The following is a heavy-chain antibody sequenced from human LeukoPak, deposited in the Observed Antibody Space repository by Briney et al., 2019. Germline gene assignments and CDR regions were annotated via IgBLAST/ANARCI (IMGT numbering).Heavy chain of an antibody. D-gene: IGHD3-3*01. CDR1: GYTFTSYY. J-gene: IGHJ4*02. CDR3: ARDGYYDFWSGYPPVFDY. Sequence: GASVKVSRKASGYTFTSYYMHWVRQAPGQGLEWMGIINPSGGSTSCAQKFQGRVTMTRDMSTSTVYMELSSLRSEDTAVYYCARDGYYDFWSGYPPVFDYWGQGTLVTVSS. CDR2: INPSGGST. V-gene: IGHV1-46*01.